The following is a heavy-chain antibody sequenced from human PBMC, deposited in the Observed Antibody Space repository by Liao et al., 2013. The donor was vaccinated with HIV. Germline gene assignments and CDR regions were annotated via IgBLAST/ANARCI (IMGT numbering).Heavy chain of an antibody. V-gene: IGHV4-34*01. Sequence: QVQLQQWGAGLLKPSEILSLTCAVYGGSFSGYYWSWIRQPPGKGLEWIGEINHSGSTNYNPSLKSRVTISLDTSKNQFSLKLSSVTAADTAVYYCARDAYFDWDNWFDPWGQGNPGHRL. CDR2: INHSGST. CDR1: GGSFSGYY. CDR3: ARDAYFDWDNWFDP. D-gene: IGHD3-9*01. J-gene: IGHJ5*02.